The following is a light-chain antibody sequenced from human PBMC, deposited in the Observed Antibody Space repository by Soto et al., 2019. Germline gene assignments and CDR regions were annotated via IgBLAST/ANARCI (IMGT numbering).Light chain of an antibody. V-gene: IGKV1-5*01. J-gene: IGKJ1*01. CDR3: QHYNSYSWT. Sequence: DIQMTQSPSTLSASVGDRVTITCRASQSITIWLAWYQQKPGKAPKLLIFDASSLGSGVPSRFSGSGSGTEFTLTISSLQPDDFATYYCQHYNSYSWTFGQGTKVEIK. CDR2: DAS. CDR1: QSITIW.